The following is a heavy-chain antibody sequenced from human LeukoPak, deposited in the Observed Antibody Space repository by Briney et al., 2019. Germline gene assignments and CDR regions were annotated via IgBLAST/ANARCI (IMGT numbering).Heavy chain of an antibody. CDR3: ARNFGVVTIDY. J-gene: IGHJ4*02. V-gene: IGHV4-34*01. D-gene: IGHD3-3*01. Sequence: PSETLSLTCAVYGGSFSGYYWSWIRQPPGKGLEWIGEINHSGGTNYNPSLKSRVTISVDTSKNQFSLKLSSVTAADTAVYYCARNFGVVTIDYWGQGTPVTVSS. CDR1: GGSFSGYY. CDR2: INHSGGT.